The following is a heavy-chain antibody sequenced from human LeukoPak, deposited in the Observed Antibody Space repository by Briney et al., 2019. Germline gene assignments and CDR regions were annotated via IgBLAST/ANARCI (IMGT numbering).Heavy chain of an antibody. V-gene: IGHV3-11*06. Sequence: GGSLRLSCAASGFTFSDYYMSWIRQAPGKGLEWVSYISSSSSYTNYADSVNGRFTISRDNAKKSLYLQMNSLRVEDTAVYYCAREARGSTRSFDYWGQGTLVTVSS. J-gene: IGHJ4*02. CDR2: ISSSSSYT. D-gene: IGHD2-2*01. CDR1: GFTFSDYY. CDR3: AREARGSTRSFDY.